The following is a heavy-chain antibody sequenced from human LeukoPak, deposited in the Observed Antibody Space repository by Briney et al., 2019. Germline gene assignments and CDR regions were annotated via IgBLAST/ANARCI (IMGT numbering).Heavy chain of an antibody. Sequence: SETLSLTCTVSGGSISSSSYYWGWIRQPPGKGLEWIGSIYYSGSTYYNPSLKSRVTISVDTSKNQFSLKLSSVTAADTAVYYCASLEYSSPSGDYWGQGTLVTVSS. J-gene: IGHJ4*02. CDR2: IYYSGST. CDR3: ASLEYSSPSGDY. V-gene: IGHV4-39*01. CDR1: GGSISSSSYY. D-gene: IGHD6-6*01.